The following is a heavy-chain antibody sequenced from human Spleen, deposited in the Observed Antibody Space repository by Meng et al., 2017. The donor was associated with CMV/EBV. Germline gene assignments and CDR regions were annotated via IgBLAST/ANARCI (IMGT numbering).Heavy chain of an antibody. CDR2: MSVSGDST. Sequence: GESLKISCAASGFTFSSYGMTWVRQAPGKGLEWVSTMSVSGDSTYYGDSVKGRFIISRDNSKNTLYLQMNSLRAEDTAIYYCAKMGLNVRYYVRDWGQGTLVTVSS. CDR1: GFTFSSYG. V-gene: IGHV3-23*01. CDR3: AKMGLNVRYYVRD. J-gene: IGHJ4*02. D-gene: IGHD3-10*02.